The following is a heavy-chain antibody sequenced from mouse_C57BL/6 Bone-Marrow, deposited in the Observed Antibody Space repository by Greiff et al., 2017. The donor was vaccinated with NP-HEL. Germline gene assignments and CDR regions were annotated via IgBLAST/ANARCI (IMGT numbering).Heavy chain of an antibody. D-gene: IGHD1-1*01. CDR2: ISDGGSYT. V-gene: IGHV5-4*01. J-gene: IGHJ3*01. Sequence: VQLKESGGGLVKPGGSLKLSCAASGFTFSSYAMSWVRQTPEKRLEWVATISDGGSYTYYPDNVKGRFTISRDNAKNNLYLQMSHLKSEDTAMYYCAREDGSSPAWFAYWGQGTLVTVSA. CDR3: AREDGSSPAWFAY. CDR1: GFTFSSYA.